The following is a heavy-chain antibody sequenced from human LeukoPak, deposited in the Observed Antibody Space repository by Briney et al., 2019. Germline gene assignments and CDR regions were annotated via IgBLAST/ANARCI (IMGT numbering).Heavy chain of an antibody. D-gene: IGHD6-13*01. CDR3: ARARSRVIAAAQ. V-gene: IGHV4-59*08. CDR1: GGSISSYY. Sequence: SETLSLTCTVSGGSISSYYWSWIRQPPGKGLEWIGYIYYSGSTNYNPSLKSRVTISVDTSKNQFSLKLSSVTAADTAVHYCARARSRVIAAAQWGQGTLVTVSS. CDR2: IYYSGST. J-gene: IGHJ4*02.